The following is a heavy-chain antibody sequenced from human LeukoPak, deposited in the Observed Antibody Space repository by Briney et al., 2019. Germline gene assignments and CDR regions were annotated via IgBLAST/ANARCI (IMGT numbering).Heavy chain of an antibody. Sequence: SETLSLTCTVSGGSISSSSYYWGWIRQPPGKGLEWIGEINHSGSTNYNPSLKTRVTMSVDTSKNQFSLRLKSMTAADTAVYYCVRVQGAVAIDYWGQGTLVTVSS. CDR2: INHSGST. V-gene: IGHV4-39*07. J-gene: IGHJ4*02. D-gene: IGHD6-19*01. CDR3: VRVQGAVAIDY. CDR1: GGSISSSSYY.